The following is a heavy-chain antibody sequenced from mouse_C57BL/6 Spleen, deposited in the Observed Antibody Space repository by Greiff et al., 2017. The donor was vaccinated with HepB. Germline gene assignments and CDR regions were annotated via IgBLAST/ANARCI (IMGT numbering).Heavy chain of an antibody. J-gene: IGHJ2*01. D-gene: IGHD3-3*01. CDR1: GYTFTDYY. CDR2: INPNNGGT. V-gene: IGHV1-26*01. CDR3: ARSEGGTD. Sequence: EVQLQQSGPELVKPGASVKISCKASGYTFTDYYMNWVKQSHGKSLEWIGDINPNNGGTSYNQKFKGKATLTVDKSSSTAYMELRSLTSEDSAVYYCARSEGGTDWGQGTTLTVSS.